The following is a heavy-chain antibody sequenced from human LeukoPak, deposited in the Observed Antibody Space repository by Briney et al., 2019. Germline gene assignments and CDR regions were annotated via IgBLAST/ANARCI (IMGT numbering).Heavy chain of an antibody. CDR1: GGSISSHY. CDR3: AREDYYYYYMDV. CDR2: IYYSGST. Sequence: SETLSLTCTVSGGSISSHYWSWIRQPPGKGLERIGYIYYSGSTNYNPSLKSRVTISVDTSKNQFSLKLSSVTAADTAVYYCAREDYYYYYMDVWGKGTTVTVSS. J-gene: IGHJ6*03. V-gene: IGHV4-59*11.